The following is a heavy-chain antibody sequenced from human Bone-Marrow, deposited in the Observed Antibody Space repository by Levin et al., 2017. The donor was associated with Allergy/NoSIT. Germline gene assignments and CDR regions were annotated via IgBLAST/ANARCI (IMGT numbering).Heavy chain of an antibody. CDR3: ARHDYGGNSGDY. Sequence: PGGSLRLSCAASGFTFSSYSMNWVRQAPGKGLEWISYIGTSTDTIYYADSVKGRFTISRDTSKNSLYLQMNSLRAEDTAVYYCARHDYGGNSGDYWGQGTLVTVSS. J-gene: IGHJ4*02. D-gene: IGHD4-23*01. V-gene: IGHV3-48*04. CDR2: IGTSTDTI. CDR1: GFTFSSYS.